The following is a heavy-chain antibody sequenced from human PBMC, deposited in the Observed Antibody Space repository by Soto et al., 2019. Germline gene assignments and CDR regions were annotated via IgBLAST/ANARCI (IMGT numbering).Heavy chain of an antibody. Sequence: GASVKVSCKASGGTFSSYAISWGRQAPGQEAGGVGWISAYYGNANYAQKLQGRATLTADESTSTAYMELSSLRYEDTAVYYCARVDDILTGYYGDYYGMDVWGQGTPVAVSS. CDR3: ARVDDILTGYYGDYYGMDV. D-gene: IGHD3-9*01. J-gene: IGHJ6*02. CDR2: ISAYYGNA. V-gene: IGHV1-69*13. CDR1: GGTFSSYA.